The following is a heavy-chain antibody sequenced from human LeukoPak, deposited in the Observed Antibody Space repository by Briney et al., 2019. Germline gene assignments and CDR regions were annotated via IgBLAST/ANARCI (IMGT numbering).Heavy chain of an antibody. CDR3: ARGNCSSTSCYLWFDP. CDR1: GGTFSSYA. D-gene: IGHD2-2*01. Sequence: GSSVKVSCKASGGTFSSYAISWVRQAPGQGLEWMGGIIPIFGTANYAQKFQGRVTITTDESTGTAYMELCSLRSEDTAVYYCARGNCSSTSCYLWFDPWGQGTLVTVSS. CDR2: IIPIFGTA. V-gene: IGHV1-69*05. J-gene: IGHJ5*02.